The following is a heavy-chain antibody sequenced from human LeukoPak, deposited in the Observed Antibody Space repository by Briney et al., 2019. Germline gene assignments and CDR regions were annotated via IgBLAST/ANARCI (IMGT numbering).Heavy chain of an antibody. CDR3: ARYTAMVAFHAHGFDI. CDR1: GGSISSGSYY. V-gene: IGHV4-61*01. CDR2: ISYSGST. J-gene: IGHJ3*02. Sequence: SETLSLTCTVSGGSISSGSYYWRWIRQPPGKGLEWIGYISYSGSTNYNPSLKSRVTISLDTSKNQFSLKLRSVTAADTAVYYCARYTAMVAFHAHGFDIWGQGTMVTVS. D-gene: IGHD5-18*01.